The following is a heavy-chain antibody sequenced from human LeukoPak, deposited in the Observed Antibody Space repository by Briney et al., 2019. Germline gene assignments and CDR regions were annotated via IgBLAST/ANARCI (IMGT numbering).Heavy chain of an antibody. V-gene: IGHV1-8*01. CDR2: MNPNSGNT. CDR1: GYTFTSYD. CDR3: ARAPMTTVTTCFDY. D-gene: IGHD4-17*01. J-gene: IGHJ4*02. Sequence: ASVKVSCKASGYTFTSYDINWVRQAPGQGLEWMGWMNPNSGNTGYAQKFQGRVTMTRNTSISTAYMGLSSLRSEDTAVYYCARAPMTTVTTCFDYWGQGTLVTVSS.